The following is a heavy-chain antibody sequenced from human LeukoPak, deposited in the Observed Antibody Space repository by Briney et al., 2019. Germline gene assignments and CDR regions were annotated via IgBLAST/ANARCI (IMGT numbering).Heavy chain of an antibody. CDR2: IIPILGIA. Sequence: SVKVSCKASGGTFSSYAISWVRQAPGQGLEWMGRIIPILGIANYAQKFQGRVTITADKSTSTAYMELRSLRSDDTAVYYCARLIVGATPDAFDIWGQGTMVTVSS. CDR3: ARLIVGATPDAFDI. CDR1: GGTFSSYA. D-gene: IGHD1-26*01. J-gene: IGHJ3*02. V-gene: IGHV1-69*04.